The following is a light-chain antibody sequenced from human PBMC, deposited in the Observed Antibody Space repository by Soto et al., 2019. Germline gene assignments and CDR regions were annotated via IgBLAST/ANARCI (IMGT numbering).Light chain of an antibody. Sequence: QSALTQPASVSGSPGQSITISCTGTSSDVAFYNHVSWYQQHPGKAPKLLIYEVNNRPSAVSHRFSGSKSGNTAALTISGLQAEDEADYYCSSFASTHTYVFGTGTKLTVL. CDR1: SSDVAFYNH. V-gene: IGLV2-14*01. CDR2: EVN. CDR3: SSFASTHTYV. J-gene: IGLJ1*01.